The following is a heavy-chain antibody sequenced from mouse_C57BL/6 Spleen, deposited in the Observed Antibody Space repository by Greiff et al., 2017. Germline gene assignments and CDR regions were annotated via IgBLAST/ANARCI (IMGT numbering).Heavy chain of an antibody. V-gene: IGHV5-17*01. D-gene: IGHD4-1*01. CDR3: ARSGPYFDY. Sequence: SLKPGGPLKLSCAASGFTFSDYGMHWVRQAPEKGLEWVAYISSGSSTIYYADTVKGRFTISRDNAKNTLFLQMTSLRSEDTAMYYCARSGPYFDYWGQGTTLTVSS. CDR1: GFTFSDYG. CDR2: ISSGSSTI. J-gene: IGHJ2*01.